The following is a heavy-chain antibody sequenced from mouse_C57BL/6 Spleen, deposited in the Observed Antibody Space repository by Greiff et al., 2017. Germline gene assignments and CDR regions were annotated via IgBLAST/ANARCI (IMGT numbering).Heavy chain of an antibody. J-gene: IGHJ2*01. CDR2: ISDGGSYT. CDR3: TRGYYGSNYVRFDY. V-gene: IGHV5-4*01. CDR1: GFTFSSYA. Sequence: EVQGVESGGGLVKPGGSLKLSCAASGFTFSSYAMSWVRQTPEKRLEWVATISDGGSYTYYPDNVKGRFTISRDNAKNNLYLQMSHLKSEDTAMYDCTRGYYGSNYVRFDYWSQGTTLTVSS. D-gene: IGHD1-1*01.